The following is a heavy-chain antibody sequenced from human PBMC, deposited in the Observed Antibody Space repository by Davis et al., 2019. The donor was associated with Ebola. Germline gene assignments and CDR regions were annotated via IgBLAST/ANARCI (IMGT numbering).Heavy chain of an antibody. CDR3: ASYGDGYKRGVDY. J-gene: IGHJ4*02. V-gene: IGHV3-53*04. CDR2: IYSGGST. D-gene: IGHD5-24*01. Sequence: GESLKISCAASGFTVSSNYMSWVRQAPGKGLEWVSVIYSGGSTYYADSVKGRFTISRHNSKNTLYLQMNSLRAEDTAVYYCASYGDGYKRGVDYWGQGTLVTVSS. CDR1: GFTVSSNY.